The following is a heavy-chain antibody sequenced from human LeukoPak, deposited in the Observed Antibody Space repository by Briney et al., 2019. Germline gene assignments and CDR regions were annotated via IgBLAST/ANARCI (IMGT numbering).Heavy chain of an antibody. CDR3: ARGISSGWYHYYYYGMDV. J-gene: IGHJ6*02. D-gene: IGHD6-19*01. CDR1: GYTFTSYD. Sequence: ASVKVSCKASGYTFTSYDINWVRQATGQGLEWMGWMNPNSGNTGYAQKFQGRVTMTRNTSISTAYMELSSLRSEDTAVYYCARGISSGWYHYYYYGMDVWGQGTTVTVSS. V-gene: IGHV1-8*01. CDR2: MNPNSGNT.